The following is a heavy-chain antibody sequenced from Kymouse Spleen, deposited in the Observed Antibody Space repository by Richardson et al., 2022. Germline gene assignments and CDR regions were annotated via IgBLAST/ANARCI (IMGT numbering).Heavy chain of an antibody. CDR1: GGSISSSSYY. Sequence: QLQLQESGPGLVKPSETLSLTCTVSGGSISSSSYYWGWIRQPPGKGLEWIGSIYYSGSTYYNPSLKSRVTISVDTSKNQFSLKLSSVTAADTAVYYCARHENHNWGPNAFDIWGQGTMVTVSS. V-gene: IGHV4-39*01. J-gene: IGHJ3*02. CDR3: ARHENHNWGPNAFDI. CDR2: IYYSGST. D-gene: IGHD1-1*01,IGHD7-27*02.